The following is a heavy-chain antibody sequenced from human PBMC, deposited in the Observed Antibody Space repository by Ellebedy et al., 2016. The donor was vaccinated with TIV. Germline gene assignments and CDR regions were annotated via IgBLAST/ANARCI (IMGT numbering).Heavy chain of an antibody. V-gene: IGHV4-39*01. D-gene: IGHD3/OR15-3a*01. Sequence: SETLSLTCTVSGGSISSSTYYWGWIRQPPGKGLEWIATIYNTGSAYYNPSLKSRVSISVDTSKNQFSLKLVSVTAADTAVYYCARSLLIFSFDKCYFDLWGRGTLVTVSS. CDR3: ARSLLIFSFDKCYFDL. J-gene: IGHJ2*01. CDR1: GGSISSSTYY. CDR2: IYNTGSA.